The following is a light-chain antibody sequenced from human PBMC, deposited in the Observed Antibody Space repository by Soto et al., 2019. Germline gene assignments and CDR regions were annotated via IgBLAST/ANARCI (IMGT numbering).Light chain of an antibody. V-gene: IGKV3-11*01. Sequence: EIVLTQSPATLSLSPGERATLSCWASQSVSNYLAWYQQKPVQAPRLLIYDASNRATGIPDRFSGSGSGTDFTLTISSLEPEDFAVYYCQQRSNRPPWTFGQGTKVEIK. CDR3: QQRSNRPPWT. CDR1: QSVSNY. CDR2: DAS. J-gene: IGKJ1*01.